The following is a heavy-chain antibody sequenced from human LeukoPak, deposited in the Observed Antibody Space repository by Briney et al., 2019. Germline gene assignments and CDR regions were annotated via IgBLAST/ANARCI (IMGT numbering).Heavy chain of an antibody. CDR1: GFTFSNAW. Sequence: GGSLGLSCAASGFTFSNAWMSWVRQAPGKGLEWIGRIRSKTDGETTDYAAPVKGRFTISRDDSKNTLYLQMNSLKTEDTAVYYCSRYTRSALDYWGQGTLVIVSS. J-gene: IGHJ4*02. D-gene: IGHD3-16*02. V-gene: IGHV3-15*01. CDR2: IRSKTDGETT. CDR3: SRYTRSALDY.